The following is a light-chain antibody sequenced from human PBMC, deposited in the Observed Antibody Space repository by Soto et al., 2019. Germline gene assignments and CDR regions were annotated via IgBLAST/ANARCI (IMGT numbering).Light chain of an antibody. J-gene: IGLJ2*01. Sequence: QSVLTQPASVSGSPGQSITISCTGTSSDVGGYNYFSWYQQHPGKAPKLMIYDVSNRPSGVSNPFSGSKSGNTASLTISGLQAEDGADNYCSLDTRLSPFVLGGGTKVT. CDR3: SLDTRLSPFV. V-gene: IGLV2-14*01. CDR1: SSDVGGYNY. CDR2: DVS.